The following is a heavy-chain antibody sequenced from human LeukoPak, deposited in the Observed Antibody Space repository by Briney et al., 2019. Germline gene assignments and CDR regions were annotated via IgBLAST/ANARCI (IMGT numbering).Heavy chain of an antibody. CDR1: GFTFSNYN. CDR2: ISSTSSYI. D-gene: IGHD1-26*01. CDR3: ARDRVGATDYFDY. Sequence: GGSLRLSCAASGFTFSNYNFYWVRQAPGKGLEWVSSISSTSSYIYYADSMKGRFTISRDNAKNSLYLQMNSLRAEDTAVYYCARDRVGATDYFDYWGQGTLVTVSS. J-gene: IGHJ4*02. V-gene: IGHV3-21*01.